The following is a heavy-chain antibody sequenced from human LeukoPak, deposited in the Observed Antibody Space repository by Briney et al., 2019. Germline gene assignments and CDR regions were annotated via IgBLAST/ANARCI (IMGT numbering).Heavy chain of an antibody. CDR1: GFTFSSYS. CDR2: ISSSSSYI. V-gene: IGHV3-21*01. J-gene: IGHJ4*02. D-gene: IGHD3-10*01. CDR3: ARDSVGYYGSGSYYKFDY. Sequence: GGSLRLSCAASGFTFSSYSMNWVRQAPGKGLEGVSSISSSSSYIYYADSVKGRFTISRDNAKNSLYLQMNSLRAEDTAVYYCARDSVGYYGSGSYYKFDYWGQGTLVTVSS.